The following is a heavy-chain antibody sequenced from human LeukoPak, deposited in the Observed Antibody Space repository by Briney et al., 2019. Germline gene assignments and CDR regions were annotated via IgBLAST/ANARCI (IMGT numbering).Heavy chain of an antibody. Sequence: SVKVSCKASGGTFSSYSITWVRQAPGQGLEWMGRIIPTLGIANYAQKFQGRVTITADKSTSTAYMELSSLRSEDTAVYYCASLDYYDSSGYPPFDYWGQGTLVTVSS. CDR2: IIPTLGIA. V-gene: IGHV1-69*02. CDR3: ASLDYYDSSGYPPFDY. CDR1: GGTFSSYS. D-gene: IGHD3-22*01. J-gene: IGHJ4*02.